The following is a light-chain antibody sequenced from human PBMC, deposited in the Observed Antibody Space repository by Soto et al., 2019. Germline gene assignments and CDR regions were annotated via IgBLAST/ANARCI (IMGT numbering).Light chain of an antibody. CDR3: QQANSFPWT. CDR1: QGISGW. V-gene: IGKV1-12*01. J-gene: IGKJ1*01. CDR2: GTS. Sequence: DIQMTQSPSSVSASVEDRVTITCRASQGISGWLAWYQQKAGKAPKLLIFGTSTLQGGVPSRFSGSRSGTDFTLTISSLQPEDFATYYCQQANSFPWTFGQGTKVEIK.